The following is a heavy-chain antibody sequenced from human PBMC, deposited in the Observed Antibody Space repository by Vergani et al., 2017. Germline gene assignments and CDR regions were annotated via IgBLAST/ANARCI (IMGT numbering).Heavy chain of an antibody. Sequence: QVQLVESGGGVVQPGRSLRLSCAASGFTFSSYGMHWVRQAPGXGLEWVAVIWYDGSNKYYADSVKGRFTISRDNSKNTLYLQMNSLRAEDTAVYYCARSQAYYYDSSGPDDAFDIWGQGTMVTVSS. CDR1: GFTFSSYG. J-gene: IGHJ3*02. V-gene: IGHV3-33*01. CDR2: IWYDGSNK. D-gene: IGHD3-22*01. CDR3: ARSQAYYYDSSGPDDAFDI.